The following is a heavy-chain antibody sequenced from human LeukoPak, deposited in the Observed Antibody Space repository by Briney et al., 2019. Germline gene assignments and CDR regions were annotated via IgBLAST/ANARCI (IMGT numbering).Heavy chain of an antibody. D-gene: IGHD2-2*02. CDR2: IYYSGST. J-gene: IGHJ4*02. V-gene: IGHV4-30-4*08. CDR1: GGSISSGDNY. CDR3: ARGIVVVPAAISLSRPGARFDY. Sequence: SQTLSLTCTVSGGSISSGDNYWSWIRQPPGKGLEWIGYIYYSGSTYYNPSLKSRVTISVDTSKNQFSLKLSSVTAADTAVYYCARGIVVVPAAISLSRPGARFDYWGQGTLVTVSS.